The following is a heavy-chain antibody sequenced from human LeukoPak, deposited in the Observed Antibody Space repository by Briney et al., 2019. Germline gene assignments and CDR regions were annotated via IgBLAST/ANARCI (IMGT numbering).Heavy chain of an antibody. CDR2: IYHSGST. V-gene: IGHV4-30-2*01. Sequence: QTLSLTCAVSGGSISSGGYSWSWIRQPPGKGLEWIGYIYHSGSTYYNPSLKSRVTISVDRSKNQFSLKLSSVTAADTAVYYCARGQYAHPFDCWGQGTLVTVSS. CDR1: GGSISSGGYS. J-gene: IGHJ4*02. CDR3: ARGQYAHPFDC.